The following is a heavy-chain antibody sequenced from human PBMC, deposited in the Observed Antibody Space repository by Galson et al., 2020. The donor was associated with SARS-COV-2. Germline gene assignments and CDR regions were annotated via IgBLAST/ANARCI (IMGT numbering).Heavy chain of an antibody. V-gene: IGHV3-30*02. CDR3: ARDGQSGTPYAFGV. J-gene: IGHJ3*01. CDR1: GFIFSGHA. CDR2: IWFDGSNK. D-gene: IGHD1-26*01. Sequence: GESLKISCAASGFIFSGHAMHWVRQAPGKGLEWVSKIWFDGSNKYYAGSVKGRFTISRDNSKNTVYLEMNYLRVEDTAVYYCARDGQSGTPYAFGVWGRGTTVTVPS.